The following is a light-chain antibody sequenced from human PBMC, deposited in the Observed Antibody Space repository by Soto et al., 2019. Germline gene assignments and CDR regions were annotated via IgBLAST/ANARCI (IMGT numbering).Light chain of an antibody. J-gene: IGKJ1*01. CDR1: QSINTN. CDR2: GAS. Sequence: EIVLTHSPGTLSLSPWERATLSLRASQSINTNLAWFQQKPGRAPRLLIFGASTRATDIPARFSGSGSGTEFTLTISTLQSEDFAVYYCQHYNDRPPWTFGQGTKVDIK. CDR3: QHYNDRPPWT. V-gene: IGKV3-15*01.